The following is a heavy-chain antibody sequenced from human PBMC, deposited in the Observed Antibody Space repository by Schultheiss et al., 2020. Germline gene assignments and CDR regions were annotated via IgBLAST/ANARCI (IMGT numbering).Heavy chain of an antibody. CDR3: ARGGGSGYSFFDY. D-gene: IGHD3-22*01. V-gene: IGHV4-61*01. CDR2: IYYSGST. CDR1: GGSVSSGSYY. Sequence: SETLSLTCTVSGGSVSSGSYYWSWIRQPPGKGLEWIGYIYYSGSTNYNPSLKSRVSISIDTSKNQFSLKLSSVTAADTAVYYCARGGGSGYSFFDYWGQGTLVTVSS. J-gene: IGHJ4*02.